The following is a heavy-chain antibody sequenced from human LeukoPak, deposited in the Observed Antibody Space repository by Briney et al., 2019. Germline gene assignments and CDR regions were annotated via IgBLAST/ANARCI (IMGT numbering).Heavy chain of an antibody. D-gene: IGHD6-13*01. CDR1: GFTFSTYA. CDR2: ISGTGGST. V-gene: IGHV3-23*01. J-gene: IGHJ4*02. CDR3: AKGPGDIAAAGGPFDY. Sequence: QPGGSLRLSCAASGFTFSTYAMSWVRQAPGKGLEWVSAISGTGGSTYYADSVKGRFTISRDNSKNTLYLQMNSLRAEDTAVYYCAKGPGDIAAAGGPFDYWGQGTLVTVSS.